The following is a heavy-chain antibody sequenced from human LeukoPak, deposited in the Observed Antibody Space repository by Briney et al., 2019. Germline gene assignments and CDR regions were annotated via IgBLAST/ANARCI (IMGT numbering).Heavy chain of an antibody. CDR3: HLPSGAFDI. CDR2: ISPNGGST. D-gene: IGHD3-3*02. CDR1: GFTFSSYA. V-gene: IGHV3-64D*06. J-gene: IGHJ3*02. Sequence: GAALRLSCSASGFTFSSYAMHWVRQAPGKGLEYVSAISPNGGSTYYADSVKARFTISRDNSKNTLYLQMSSLRPEDTAVYYCHLPSGAFDIWGQGTMVTV.